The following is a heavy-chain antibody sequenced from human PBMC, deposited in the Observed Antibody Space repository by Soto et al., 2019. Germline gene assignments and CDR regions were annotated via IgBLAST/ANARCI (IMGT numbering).Heavy chain of an antibody. J-gene: IGHJ5*02. CDR1: GFTFSNYW. CDR3: ARGRTTVTHMFDP. D-gene: IGHD4-17*01. Sequence: HPGGSLRLSCAASGFTFSNYWMSWVRQAPGKGLEWVANIKQDGSQNYYVDSVKGRFTTSRDNTKNSLYLQMNSLRAEDTAVYYCARGRTTVTHMFDPWGQGTLVTVSS. V-gene: IGHV3-7*04. CDR2: IKQDGSQN.